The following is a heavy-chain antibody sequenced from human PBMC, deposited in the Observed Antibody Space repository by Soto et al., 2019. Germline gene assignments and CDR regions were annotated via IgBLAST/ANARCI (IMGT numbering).Heavy chain of an antibody. V-gene: IGHV4-4*07. CDR1: GGSISKFY. Sequence: SETLSLTCNVSGGSISKFYRAWIRKTAGNSLEWMGRVYATGTTDYNPSLRSRVAMSVDISKKTFSLRLRSVTGADSGVYYCVRDGSKSLRDWFDPWGQGILVTVSS. CDR2: VYATGTT. CDR3: VRDGSKSLRDWFDP. J-gene: IGHJ5*02.